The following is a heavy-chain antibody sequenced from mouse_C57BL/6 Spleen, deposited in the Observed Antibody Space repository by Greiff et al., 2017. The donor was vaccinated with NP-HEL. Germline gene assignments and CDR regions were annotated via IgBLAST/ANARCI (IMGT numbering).Heavy chain of an antibody. CDR3: ARSYYDPYFDV. V-gene: IGHV1-20*01. CDR2: INPYNGDT. Sequence: EVKLMESGPELVKPGDSVKISCKASGYSFTGYFMNWVMQSHGKSLEWIGRINPYNGDTFYNQKFKGKATLTVDKSSSTAHMELRSLTSEDSAVYDCARSYYDPYFDVWGTGTTVTVSS. D-gene: IGHD2-4*01. J-gene: IGHJ1*03. CDR1: GYSFTGYF.